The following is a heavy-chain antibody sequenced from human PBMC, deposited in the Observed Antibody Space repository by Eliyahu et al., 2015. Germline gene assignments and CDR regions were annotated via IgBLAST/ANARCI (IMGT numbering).Heavy chain of an antibody. D-gene: IGHD3-22*01. V-gene: IGHV4-4*02. CDR3: AREGSTYYGLNH. J-gene: IGHJ5*02. CDR1: GXSIXSSXW. CDR2: IHYSGST. Sequence: QVQLQESGPGLVKPSGTLSLTCGVXGXSIXSSXWWSWVRQPPGKGLEWIAEIHYSGSTNYNPSLKSRVSISIDKSKNQFSLKLDSMTAADTAVYYCAREGSTYYGLNHWGQGALVTVSS.